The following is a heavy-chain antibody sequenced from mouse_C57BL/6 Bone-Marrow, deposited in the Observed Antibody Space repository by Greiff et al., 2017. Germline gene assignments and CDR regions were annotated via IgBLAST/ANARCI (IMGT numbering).Heavy chain of an antibody. CDR1: GFTFSDYG. V-gene: IGHV5-15*01. CDR2: ISNLAYSI. CDR3: ARIHYGNAMDY. D-gene: IGHD1-1*01. J-gene: IGHJ4*01. Sequence: EVQGVESGGGLVQPGGSLKLSCAASGFTFSDYGMAWVRQAPRKGPEWVAFISNLAYSIYYADTVTGRFTISRENAKNTLCLESSSLRSENTAMYYCARIHYGNAMDYWGQGTSVTVCS.